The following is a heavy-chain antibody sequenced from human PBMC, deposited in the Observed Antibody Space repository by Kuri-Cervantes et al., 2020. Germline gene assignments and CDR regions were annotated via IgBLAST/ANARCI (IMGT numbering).Heavy chain of an antibody. CDR3: ANSLSTVTAWSGTFDI. Sequence: GESLKISCAASGFTFSSYSMNWVRQAPGKGLEWVSSISSSSSYIYYADSVKGRFTISRDNAKNSLYLQMNSLRAEDTAVYYCANSLSTVTAWSGTFDIWGQGTMVTVSS. CDR1: GFTFSSYS. J-gene: IGHJ3*02. D-gene: IGHD4-17*01. CDR2: ISSSSSYI. V-gene: IGHV3-21*03.